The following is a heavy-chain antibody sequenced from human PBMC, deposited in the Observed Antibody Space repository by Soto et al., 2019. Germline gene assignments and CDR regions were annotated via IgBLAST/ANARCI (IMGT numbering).Heavy chain of an antibody. CDR1: GFTFSSYA. CDR2: ISYDGKQK. J-gene: IGHJ4*02. CDR3: ARESQPVSFDS. V-gene: IGHV3-30*04. D-gene: IGHD3-22*01. Sequence: PGESLKISCAASGFTFSSYAMHWVRQAPGKGLEWVALISYDGKQKYHADSVKGRFTISRDDSKNTLYLQMNSLRGGDTAVYYCARESQPVSFDSWGQGTLVTVSS.